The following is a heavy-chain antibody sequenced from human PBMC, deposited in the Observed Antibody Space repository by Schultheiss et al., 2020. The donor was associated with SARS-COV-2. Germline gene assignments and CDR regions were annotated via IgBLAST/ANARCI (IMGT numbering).Heavy chain of an antibody. Sequence: GGSLRLSCAASGFPFRSYGMHRVRKAPGKGLEWVAVISYDGSNKYYADSVKGRFTISRDNSKNTLYLQMNSLRAEDTAVYYCARGYSSGCYELSTWFDPWGQGTLVTVSS. V-gene: IGHV3-30*03. J-gene: IGHJ5*02. CDR3: ARGYSSGCYELSTWFDP. CDR1: GFPFRSYG. CDR2: ISYDGSNK. D-gene: IGHD6-19*01.